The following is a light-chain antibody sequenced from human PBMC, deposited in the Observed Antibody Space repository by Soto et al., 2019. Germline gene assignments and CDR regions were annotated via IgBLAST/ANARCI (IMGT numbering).Light chain of an antibody. CDR3: MQATQFPHT. CDR2: KTS. V-gene: IGKV2-24*01. Sequence: EIVMTQTPLSSPVTLGQPASISCRSSQSLLDSDGETYLSWLQQRPGQPPRLLMYKTSSRFSGVPDRFSGSGAGTDFTLKISRVEVEDVGVYYCMQATQFPHTFGQGTKLEI. CDR1: QSLLDSDGETY. J-gene: IGKJ2*01.